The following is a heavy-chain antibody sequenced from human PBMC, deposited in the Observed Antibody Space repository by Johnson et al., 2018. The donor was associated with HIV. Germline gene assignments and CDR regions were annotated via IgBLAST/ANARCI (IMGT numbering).Heavy chain of an antibody. Sequence: QVQLVESGGGVVRPGGSLRLSCAGSGFTFSSYAMHWVRQAPGKGLEWVSVIYSGGSTYYADSVKGRFTISRDNSKNTLYLQMNSLRAEDTAVYYWAREGDGGAFDIWGQGTMVTVSS. V-gene: IGHV3-NL1*01. D-gene: IGHD3-16*01. CDR2: IYSGGST. CDR1: GFTFSSYA. CDR3: AREGDGGAFDI. J-gene: IGHJ3*02.